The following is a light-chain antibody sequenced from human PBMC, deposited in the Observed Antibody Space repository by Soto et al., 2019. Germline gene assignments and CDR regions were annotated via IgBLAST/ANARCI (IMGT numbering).Light chain of an antibody. J-gene: IGKJ4*01. Sequence: EIVMTQSPATLSASPGEGATLSCKAGQNVYNNLAWYQQRPGQPPRLLIYDASTRATGISARFXXXXXGTXXXXXXXXXQSEDFAVYFCQQCRNXPLTFGGGTKVEIK. V-gene: IGKV3-15*01. CDR3: QQCRNXPLT. CDR1: QNVYNN. CDR2: DAS.